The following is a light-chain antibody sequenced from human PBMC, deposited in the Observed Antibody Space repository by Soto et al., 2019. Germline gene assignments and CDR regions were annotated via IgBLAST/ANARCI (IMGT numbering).Light chain of an antibody. CDR1: QSVGSSH. CDR3: HHYRSSPLST. CDR2: GAS. J-gene: IGKJ2*01. V-gene: IGKV3-20*01. Sequence: EVVLTQSPGTLSLSPGERATLSCRASQSVGSSHLAWYQQKPGQAPRLLIYGASSRATGIPDRFSGSGSATDCTLTLNRVEPEDFAVYYCHHYRSSPLSTFGPGTKLEIK.